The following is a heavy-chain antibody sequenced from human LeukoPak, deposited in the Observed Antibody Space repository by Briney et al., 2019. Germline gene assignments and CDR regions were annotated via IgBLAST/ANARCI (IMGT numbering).Heavy chain of an antibody. CDR3: AKGKSLPHYYYYGMDV. J-gene: IGHJ6*02. V-gene: IGHV3-23*01. Sequence: GGSLRLSCAASGFTFSTSAMNWVRQAPGKGLEWVSVIGGSGDTTYYADSVRGRFTISRNNFKNTLYLQMNSLTAEDTAIYYCAKGKSLPHYYYYGMDVWGQGTTVTASS. CDR1: GFTFSTSA. CDR2: IGGSGDTT.